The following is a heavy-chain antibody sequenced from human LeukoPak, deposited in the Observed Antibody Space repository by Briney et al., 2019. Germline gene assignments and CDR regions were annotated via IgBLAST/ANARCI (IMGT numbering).Heavy chain of an antibody. CDR2: ISSSGSTI. J-gene: IGHJ4*02. D-gene: IGHD4-23*01. CDR3: ARDLVYGGKLDYFDY. V-gene: IGHV3-48*03. CDR1: GFTFSSYE. Sequence: GGSLRLSCAASGFTFSSYEMNWVRQAPGKGLEWVSYISSSGSTIYYADSVKGRFTISRDNAKNSLYLQMNSLRAEDTAVYYCARDLVYGGKLDYFDYWGQGTLVPVSS.